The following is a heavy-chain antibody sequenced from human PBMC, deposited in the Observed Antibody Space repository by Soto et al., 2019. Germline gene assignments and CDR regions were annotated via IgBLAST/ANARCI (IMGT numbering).Heavy chain of an antibody. CDR1: GFTFTSYA. J-gene: IGHJ4*02. CDR3: DKDLHDSLTGYYPGNYYFDY. CDR2: TSSSGGST. V-gene: IGHV3-23*01. Sequence: GGSLRLSCAASGFTFTSYAMGWVRQAPGKGLEWVSATSSSGGSTYYAVSVEGRFTISRDNSKNTLYLQMSSLRAEDTAVYYGDKDLHDSLTGYYPGNYYFDYWGQGTLVTVSS. D-gene: IGHD3-9*01.